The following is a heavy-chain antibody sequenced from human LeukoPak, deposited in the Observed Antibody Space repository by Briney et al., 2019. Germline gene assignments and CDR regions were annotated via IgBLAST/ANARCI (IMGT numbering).Heavy chain of an antibody. J-gene: IGHJ5*02. CDR3: ARHAGRYCSGGSCPNWFDP. V-gene: IGHV5-51*01. CDR1: GNSFTSYW. D-gene: IGHD2-15*01. CDR2: IYPGGSDT. Sequence: GESLKISCKGSGNSFTSYWIGWVRQMPGKGLEWMGIIYPGGSDTRYSPSFQGQVTISADKSISTAYLQWSSLKASDTAMYYCARHAGRYCSGGSCPNWFDPWGQGTLVTVSS.